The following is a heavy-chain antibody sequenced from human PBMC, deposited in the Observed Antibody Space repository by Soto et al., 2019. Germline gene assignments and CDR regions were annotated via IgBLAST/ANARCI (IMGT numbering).Heavy chain of an antibody. V-gene: IGHV3-23*01. D-gene: IGHD2-15*01. CDR2: ISVSVSST. CDR1: GFTFSSYA. Sequence: EVQLLESGGGLVQPGGSLRLSCAASGFTFSSYAMNWVRQAPGKGLEWVSAISVSVSSTYYADSVKGRFTISRDNSKNTLYLQMNSLRAEETAIYYCAKVLRYCSGESRPPPVYWGQGTLVTVSS. J-gene: IGHJ4*02. CDR3: AKVLRYCSGESRPPPVY.